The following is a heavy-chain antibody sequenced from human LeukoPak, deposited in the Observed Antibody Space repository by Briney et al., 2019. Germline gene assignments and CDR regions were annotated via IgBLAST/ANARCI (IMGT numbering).Heavy chain of an antibody. CDR2: ISGSGGST. D-gene: IGHD3-10*01. V-gene: IGHV3-23*01. J-gene: IGHJ4*02. Sequence: GGSLRLSCAASGFTFSSYAMSWVRQAPGKGLEWVSAISGSGGSTYYAHFVKGRFTISRDNSKNTLYLQMNSLRAESKAVYYCAKEGRLWFGEGPGDYWGQGTLVTVSS. CDR3: AKEGRLWFGEGPGDY. CDR1: GFTFSSYA.